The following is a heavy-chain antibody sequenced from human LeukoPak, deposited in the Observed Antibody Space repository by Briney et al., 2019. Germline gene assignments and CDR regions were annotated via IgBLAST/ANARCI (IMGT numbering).Heavy chain of an antibody. CDR2: IKQDGSEK. Sequence: GGSLRLSCAASGFTSSIYWMTWVRQAPGKGLEWVANIKQDGSEKYYVDSVKGRFTISRDNAKNSLYLQMNSLRVEDTAVYYCAREVGYSNSWYRLAPDIWGQGTMVTVSS. CDR3: AREVGYSNSWYRLAPDI. J-gene: IGHJ3*02. V-gene: IGHV3-7*03. D-gene: IGHD6-13*01. CDR1: GFTSSIYW.